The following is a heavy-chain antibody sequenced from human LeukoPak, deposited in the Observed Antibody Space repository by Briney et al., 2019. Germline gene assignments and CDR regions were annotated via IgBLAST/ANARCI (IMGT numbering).Heavy chain of an antibody. CDR1: GFTFSSYW. J-gene: IGHJ4*02. D-gene: IGHD3-22*01. CDR3: AKEMPSYDSSNDYFDY. V-gene: IGHV3-7*01. Sequence: GGSVRLSCAASGFTFSSYWMSWVRQAPGKGLEWVANIKQDGSEKYYVDSVKGRFTISRDNAKNSLYLQMNSLRAEDTAVYYCAKEMPSYDSSNDYFDYWGQGTLVTVSS. CDR2: IKQDGSEK.